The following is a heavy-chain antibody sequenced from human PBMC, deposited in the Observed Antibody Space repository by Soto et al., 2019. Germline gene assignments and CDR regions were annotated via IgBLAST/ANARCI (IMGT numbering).Heavy chain of an antibody. D-gene: IGHD1-1*01. CDR1: GGTFSSYA. J-gene: IGHJ4*02. V-gene: IGHV1-69*01. CDR2: IIPIFGTA. Sequence: QVQLVQSGAEVKKPGSSVKVSCKASGGTFSSYAISWVRQAPGQGLEWMGGIIPIFGTANYAQKFQGRVTITEDESTSTANLVLSSMRSEDTAVYYNAIPNATGTYPDFFDLWGQGILVTVSA. CDR3: AIPNATGTYPDFFDL.